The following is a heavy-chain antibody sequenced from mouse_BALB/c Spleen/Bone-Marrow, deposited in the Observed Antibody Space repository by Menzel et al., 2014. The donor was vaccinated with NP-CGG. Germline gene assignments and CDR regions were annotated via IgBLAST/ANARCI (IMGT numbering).Heavy chain of an antibody. D-gene: IGHD2-3*01. CDR3: ARYDGYEAY. J-gene: IGHJ3*01. Sequence: VQLQQSGAELAEPGASVKMSCKASGHTFTSYWMHWVKQRPGQGLEWIGYINPSTGYTEYNQKFKDKATLTADKSSSTAYMQLSSLTSEDSAVYYCARYDGYEAYWGQGTLVTVSA. CDR2: INPSTGYT. CDR1: GHTFTSYW. V-gene: IGHV1-7*01.